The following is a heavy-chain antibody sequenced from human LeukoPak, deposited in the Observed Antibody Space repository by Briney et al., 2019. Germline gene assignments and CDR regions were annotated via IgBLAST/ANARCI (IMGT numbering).Heavy chain of an antibody. J-gene: IGHJ4*02. CDR1: GFIVSSNY. Sequence: PGGSLRLSCAASGFIVSSNYMSWVRQAPGKELEWVSIIYSGGNTYYGDSVKGRFTISRDISKNTVSLQMNSLRAEDTAVYYCTRVRIEVAGWVPFDYWGQGTLVSVSS. CDR3: TRVRIEVAGWVPFDY. D-gene: IGHD6-19*01. CDR2: IYSGGNT. V-gene: IGHV3-66*01.